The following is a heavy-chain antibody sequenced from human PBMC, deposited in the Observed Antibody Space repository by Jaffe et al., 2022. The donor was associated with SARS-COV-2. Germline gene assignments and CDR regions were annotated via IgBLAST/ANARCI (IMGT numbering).Heavy chain of an antibody. CDR2: IYYSGST. J-gene: IGHJ4*02. V-gene: IGHV4-59*08. CDR3: ATSVSGSYSSYFDY. D-gene: IGHD1-26*01. CDR1: GGSISSYY. Sequence: QVQLQESGPGLVKPSETLSLTCTVSGGSISSYYWSWIRQPPGKGLEWIGYIYYSGSTNYNPSLKSRVTISVDTSKNQFSLKLSSVTAADTAVYYCATSVSGSYSSYFDYWGQGTLVTVSS.